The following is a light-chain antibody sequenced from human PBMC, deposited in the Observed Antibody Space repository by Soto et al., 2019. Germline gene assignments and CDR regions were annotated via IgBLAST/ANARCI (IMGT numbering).Light chain of an antibody. V-gene: IGLV4-69*01. J-gene: IGLJ2*01. CDR2: LNSDGSH. CDR1: SGHSSYA. CDR3: QTWGTGIGV. Sequence: QPVLTQSPSASASLGASVKLTCTLSSGHSSYAIAWHQQQPEKGPRYLMKLNSDGSHSKGDGIPDRFSGSSSGAERYLTISSLQSGDEADYYCQTWGTGIGVFGGGTKLTV.